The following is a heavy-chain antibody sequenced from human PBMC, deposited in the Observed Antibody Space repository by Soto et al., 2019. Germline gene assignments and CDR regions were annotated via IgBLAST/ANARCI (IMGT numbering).Heavy chain of an antibody. D-gene: IGHD2-15*01. Sequence: GGSLRLSCETSGFSFSVYGMHWVRQAPGKGLEWVAVIWYDASKQFYAASVEGRFTISRDNSKAILYLQMNSLRAEDTAVYYCAAWAEGATEVHWGQGALVTVSS. CDR3: AAWAEGATEVH. J-gene: IGHJ4*02. CDR1: GFSFSVYG. V-gene: IGHV3-33*01. CDR2: IWYDASKQ.